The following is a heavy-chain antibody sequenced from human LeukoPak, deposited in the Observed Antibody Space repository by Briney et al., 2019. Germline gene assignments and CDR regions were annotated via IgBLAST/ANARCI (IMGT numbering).Heavy chain of an antibody. CDR2: INYIGST. D-gene: IGHD3-9*01. V-gene: IGHV4-39*01. CDR3: ARLSKGRYFDYVFDY. CDR1: GGSVISGNYF. J-gene: IGHJ4*02. Sequence: ETLSLTCSVSGGSVISGNYFWGWIRQPPGKGLEWIGNINYIGSTAYNPSLKSRATMSVDTSMNQFSLKMTSVTASDSAVYDCARLSKGRYFDYVFDYWGQGTLVTVSS.